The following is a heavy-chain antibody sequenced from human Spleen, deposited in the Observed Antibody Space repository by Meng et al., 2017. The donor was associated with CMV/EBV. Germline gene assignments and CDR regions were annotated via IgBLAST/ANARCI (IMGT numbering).Heavy chain of an antibody. CDR2: IEPKSGGT. CDR3: ARDIMDVATAFDF. D-gene: IGHD3-16*01. V-gene: IGHV1-2*02. J-gene: IGHJ4*02. CDR1: GYTFTDYY. Sequence: KTSGYTFTDYYMHWVRQAPGQGLHWMGWIEPKSGGTNYAPKFQGRVTMIRDTSSSTVYMELTNLRSDDTAVYYCARDIMDVATAFDFWGQGTLVTVSS.